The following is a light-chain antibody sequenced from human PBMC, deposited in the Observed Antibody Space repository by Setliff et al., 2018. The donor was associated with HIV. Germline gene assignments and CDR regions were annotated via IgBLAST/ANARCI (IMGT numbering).Light chain of an antibody. CDR3: SSYTNYNLAI. J-gene: IGLJ1*01. V-gene: IGLV2-14*01. Sequence: SALTQPASVSGSPGQSITISCTGSISNIGGYNFVSWYRQYPGEVPKLVIFEVNNRPSGVSNRFSGSKSGNTASLTISGLQPEDEADYYCSSYTNYNLAIFGPGTKVTVL. CDR2: EVN. CDR1: ISNIGGYNF.